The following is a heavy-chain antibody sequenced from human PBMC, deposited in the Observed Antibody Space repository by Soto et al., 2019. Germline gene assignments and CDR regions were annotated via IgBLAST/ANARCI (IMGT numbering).Heavy chain of an antibody. CDR3: ARQRIAVAGETYYYGMDV. CDR2: ISAYNGNT. D-gene: IGHD6-19*01. Sequence: ASAKVSRKASCYTIASYGIRWVRQAAGQGLEWMGWISAYNGNTNYAQKLQGRVTMTTDTSTSTAYMELRSLRSDDTAVYYCARQRIAVAGETYYYGMDVWGQGTTVTVSS. J-gene: IGHJ6*02. CDR1: CYTIASYG. V-gene: IGHV1-18*04.